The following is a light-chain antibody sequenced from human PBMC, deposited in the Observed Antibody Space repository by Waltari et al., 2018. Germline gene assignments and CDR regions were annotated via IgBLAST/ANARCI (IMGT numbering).Light chain of an antibody. V-gene: IGLV2-14*01. J-gene: IGLJ1*01. Sequence: QSALTQPASVSGSPGQSVSISCTGTSNDVGGYGYVSWCQQFPGKAPKLMIYEVSYRPSGVSSRCPGSKSGNTASLTSSGLQAEDEAVYYCSSHTSTVPHVFGTGTKVTVV. CDR1: SNDVGGYGY. CDR3: SSHTSTVPHV. CDR2: EVS.